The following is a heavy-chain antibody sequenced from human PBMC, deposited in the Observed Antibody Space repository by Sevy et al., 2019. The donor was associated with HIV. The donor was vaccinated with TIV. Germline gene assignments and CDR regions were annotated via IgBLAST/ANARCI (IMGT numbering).Heavy chain of an antibody. CDR2: INAGNGNT. J-gene: IGHJ4*02. V-gene: IGHV1-3*01. D-gene: IGHD3-10*01. CDR1: GYTFTSYA. Sequence: ASVKVSCKASGYTFTSYAMHWVRQAPAQRLEWMGWINAGNGNTKYSQKFQGRVTITRDPSASTAYMELSSLRSEETAVYYCARDPYYYGSGSYLNRPAYYFDYWGQGTLVTVSS. CDR3: ARDPYYYGSGSYLNRPAYYFDY.